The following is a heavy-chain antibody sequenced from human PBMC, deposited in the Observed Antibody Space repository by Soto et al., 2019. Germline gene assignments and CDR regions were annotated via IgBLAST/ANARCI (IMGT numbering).Heavy chain of an antibody. CDR1: GFTFSTYG. CDR2: ISYDGYLK. CDR3: AKDFKVSGSHYGTLNYYYGMDV. J-gene: IGHJ6*02. V-gene: IGHV3-30*18. D-gene: IGHD3-10*01. Sequence: QVQLVESGGGVVQPGRSLRLSCAASGFTFSTYGMQWVRQAPGKGLEWVAVISYDGYLKYYVDAVKGRFTVARDNSKNTLFQEMNSLRVEDTAVYFCAKDFKVSGSHYGTLNYYYGMDVGGQGTTVTVSS.